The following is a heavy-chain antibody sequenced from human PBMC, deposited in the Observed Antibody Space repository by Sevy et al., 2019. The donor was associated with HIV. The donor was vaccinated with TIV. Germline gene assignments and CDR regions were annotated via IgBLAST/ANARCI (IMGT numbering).Heavy chain of an antibody. CDR1: GGSINSDH. CDR2: VYYTGGT. V-gene: IGHV4-59*08. J-gene: IGHJ3*02. Sequence: SETLSLTCTVSGGSINSDHWNWIRQPPGKGLEWIGYVYYTGGTNYNPSPKNRVTISVERTKNQFAVKLTSVTAADTAVDYWARQNDFDIWGQGTMVTVSS. CDR3: ARQNDFDI.